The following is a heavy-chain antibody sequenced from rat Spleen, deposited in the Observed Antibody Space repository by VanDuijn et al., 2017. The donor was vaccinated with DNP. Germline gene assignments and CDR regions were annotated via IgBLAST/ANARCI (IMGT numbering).Heavy chain of an antibody. CDR1: GFSLTSYN. V-gene: IGHV2-30*01. CDR3: VRGNNGGYDY. J-gene: IGHJ2*01. CDR2: IWTNGST. Sequence: QVQLMESGPGLVQPSQTLSLNCTVSGFSLTSYNVHWVRQPTGKGLEWMGIIWTNGSTDYNSTLRSRLRISRDTSKSQVFLKMNSLQTEDIATYYCVRGNNGGYDYWGQGVMVTVSS. D-gene: IGHD1-11*01.